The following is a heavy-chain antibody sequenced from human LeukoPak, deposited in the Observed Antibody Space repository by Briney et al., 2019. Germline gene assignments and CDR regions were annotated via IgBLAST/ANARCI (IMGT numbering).Heavy chain of an antibody. D-gene: IGHD6-13*01. V-gene: IGHV4-30-4*01. CDR2: IYYSGST. Sequence: PSQTLSLTCTVSGGSISSADYYWSWIRQPPGKGLEWIEYIYYSGSTHYNPSLKSGVTISVDTSKNQFSLKLSSVSAADTAVYYCARDGWSIAAAVDWGQGTLVTVSS. CDR1: GGSISSADYY. CDR3: ARDGWSIAAAVD. J-gene: IGHJ4*02.